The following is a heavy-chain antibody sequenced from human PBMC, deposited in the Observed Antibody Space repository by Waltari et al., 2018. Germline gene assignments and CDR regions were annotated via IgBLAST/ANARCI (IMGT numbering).Heavy chain of an antibody. V-gene: IGHV4-59*11. CDR1: GGSISSHY. CDR2: IYYSGST. CDR3: ARLRAPTWGPDY. D-gene: IGHD7-27*01. Sequence: QVQLQESGPGLVKPSETLSLTCTVSGGSISSHYWSWIRQPPGKGLEWIGYIYYSGSTNYNPSRKSRLTISVDTSKTQFSLKLSSVTAADTAVYYCARLRAPTWGPDYWGQGTLVTVSS. J-gene: IGHJ4*02.